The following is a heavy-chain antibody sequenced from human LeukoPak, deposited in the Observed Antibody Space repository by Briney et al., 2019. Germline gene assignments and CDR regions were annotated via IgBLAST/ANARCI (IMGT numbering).Heavy chain of an antibody. V-gene: IGHV1-2*02. CDR1: GYTFTGYY. CDR3: ARVLSGRSSTVTPDYYYYMDV. D-gene: IGHD4-11*01. J-gene: IGHJ6*03. CDR2: INPNSGGT. Sequence: ASVKVSCKASGYTFTGYYMHWVRQAPGQGLEWMGWINPNSGGTNYAQKFQGRVTMTRDTSISTAYMELSRLRSDDTAVYYCARVLSGRSSTVTPDYYYYMDVWGKGTTVTVSS.